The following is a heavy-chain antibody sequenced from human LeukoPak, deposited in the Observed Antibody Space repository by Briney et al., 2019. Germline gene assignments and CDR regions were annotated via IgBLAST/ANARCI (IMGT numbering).Heavy chain of an antibody. V-gene: IGHV4-34*01. Sequence: SETLSLTCAVYGGSFSGYYWSWLRQPPGKGLEWLGEINHSGSTNYNPSLKSRVTISVDTSKNQFSLKVNSVTAADTAVYYCARGLGSGSYYRYWGQGTLVTVSS. CDR2: INHSGST. D-gene: IGHD3-10*01. CDR1: GGSFSGYY. CDR3: ARGLGSGSYYRY. J-gene: IGHJ4*02.